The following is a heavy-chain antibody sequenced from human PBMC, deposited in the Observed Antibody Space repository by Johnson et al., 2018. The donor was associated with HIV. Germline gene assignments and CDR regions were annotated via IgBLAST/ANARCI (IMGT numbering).Heavy chain of an antibody. CDR3: ASGGPLSGSDECCFDV. V-gene: IGHV3-30*14. J-gene: IGHJ3*01. Sequence: QVQLVESGGGVVQPGRSLRLSCAASGFPISRFAVHWIRQAPGKGLEWVGVTSYDGSNKYYADSVTGRFTISRDNSKNTLCLQMNSLRVEDTPVSSCASGGPLSGSDECCFDVWGQGTMVTVSS. CDR2: TSYDGSNK. D-gene: IGHD1-26*01. CDR1: GFPISRFA.